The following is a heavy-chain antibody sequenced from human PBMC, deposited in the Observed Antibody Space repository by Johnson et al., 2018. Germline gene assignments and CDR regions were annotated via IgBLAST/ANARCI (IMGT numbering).Heavy chain of an antibody. CDR2: ISPHGGT. CDR1: GGSISYYY. J-gene: IGHJ6*02. Sequence: QVQLQESGPGLVKPSETLSLSCSVSGGSISYYYWNWIRQSPGKGLEWIGYISPHGGTNYNPSLKRRVIISINTSYNPFSLRLTSVTAADTAVYYCARDRRKFFPTHYYYCGMDVCGQGTTVTVSS. V-gene: IGHV4-59*01. CDR3: ARDRRKFFPTHYYYCGMDV. D-gene: IGHD3-3*01.